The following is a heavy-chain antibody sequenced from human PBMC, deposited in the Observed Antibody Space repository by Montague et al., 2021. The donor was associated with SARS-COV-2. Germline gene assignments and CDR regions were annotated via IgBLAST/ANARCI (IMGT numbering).Heavy chain of an antibody. V-gene: IGHV4-39*02. CDR2: ISSDGRT. Sequence: SETLSLTCSVSGGSISSGDYFWGWIRQPPGRGLEWIASISSDGRTHYNPSLKSRVIISVDTSRGQFSLELTSVTAADTAVYYCARDRRGMAMAGRAYYYYYMDVWGKGTTVTVSS. D-gene: IGHD6-19*01. CDR1: GGSISSGDYF. CDR3: ARDRRGMAMAGRAYYYYYMDV. J-gene: IGHJ6*03.